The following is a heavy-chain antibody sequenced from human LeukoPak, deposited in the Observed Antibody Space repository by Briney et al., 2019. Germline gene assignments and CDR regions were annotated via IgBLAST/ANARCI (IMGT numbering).Heavy chain of an antibody. CDR3: ARDYGGYYGMDV. V-gene: IGHV4-59*01. CDR2: IYYSGST. CDR1: GGSISSYY. Sequence: SETLSLTCTVSGGSISSYYWCWIRQPPGKGLEWIGYIYYSGSTNYNPSLKSRVTISVDTSKNQFSLKLSSVTAADTAVYYCARDYGGYYGMDVWGQGTTVTVSS. D-gene: IGHD3-16*01. J-gene: IGHJ6*02.